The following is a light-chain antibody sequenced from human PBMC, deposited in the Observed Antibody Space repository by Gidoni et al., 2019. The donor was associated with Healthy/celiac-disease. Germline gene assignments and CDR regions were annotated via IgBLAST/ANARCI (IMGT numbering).Light chain of an antibody. V-gene: IGKV3-20*01. CDR2: GAS. J-gene: IGKJ3*01. CDR1: QSVSSSY. Sequence: EIVFTQSPGTLSLSPGERATLSCRASQSVSSSYLAWYQQKPGQAPRLLIYGASSRATGIPDRFSGSGSGTDFTLTISRLEPEDFAVYYCQHPGAFGPGTKVDIK. CDR3: QHPGA.